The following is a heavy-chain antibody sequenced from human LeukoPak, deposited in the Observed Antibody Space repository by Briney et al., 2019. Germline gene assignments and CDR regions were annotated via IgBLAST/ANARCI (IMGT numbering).Heavy chain of an antibody. V-gene: IGHV3-30*02. J-gene: IGHJ4*02. D-gene: IGHD4-17*01. CDR2: IRYDGTNK. CDR3: ARQRGERTAIDY. Sequence: GGSLRLSCAASGFTFSSYGMHWVRQAPGKGLEWVAFIRYDGTNKYYADSVKGRFTISRDNSKNTLYLQMNSLRAEDTAVYYCARQRGERTAIDYWGQGSLVTVSS. CDR1: GFTFSSYG.